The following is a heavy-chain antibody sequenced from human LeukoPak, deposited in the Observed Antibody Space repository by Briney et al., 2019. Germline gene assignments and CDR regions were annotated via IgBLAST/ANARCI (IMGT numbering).Heavy chain of an antibody. CDR1: GFTFSSYG. D-gene: IGHD4-23*01. V-gene: IGHV3-30*18. J-gene: IGHJ6*02. CDR3: AKDQGAGGNSLSGYYYYGMDV. Sequence: GRSLRLSCAASGFTFSSYGMHWVRQAPGKGLEWVAGISYDGSNKYYADSVKGRFTISRDNSKNTLYLQMNSLRAEDTAVYYRAKDQGAGGNSLSGYYYYGMDVWGQGTTVTVSS. CDR2: ISYDGSNK.